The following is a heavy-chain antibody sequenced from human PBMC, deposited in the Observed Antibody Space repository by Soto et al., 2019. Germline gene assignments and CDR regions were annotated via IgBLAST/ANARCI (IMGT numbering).Heavy chain of an antibody. J-gene: IGHJ5*02. D-gene: IGHD2-15*01. CDR1: GGSISSGGYS. Sequence: QLQLQESGSGLVKPSQTLSLTCAVSGGSISSGGYSWSWIRQPPGKGLEWIGYIYHSGSTYYNPSLNSRVTRSVDRSKNQFSLKLSSVTAADTAVYYCARVYCRGGSCFWCDPWGQGTLVTVSS. CDR3: ARVYCRGGSCFWCDP. V-gene: IGHV4-30-2*01. CDR2: IYHSGST.